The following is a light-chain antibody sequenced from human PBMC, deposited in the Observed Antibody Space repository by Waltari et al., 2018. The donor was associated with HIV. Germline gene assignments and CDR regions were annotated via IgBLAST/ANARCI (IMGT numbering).Light chain of an antibody. J-gene: IGKJ1*01. CDR2: KAS. Sequence: DIHMTQSPSTLSASVGDRVTITCRASQSISSWLAWYQQKPGKAPKLLIYKASSLERGVPSRFSGSGSGTEFTLTISSLQPDDFATYYCQQYNSYPWTFGQRTKVEIK. V-gene: IGKV1-5*03. CDR3: QQYNSYPWT. CDR1: QSISSW.